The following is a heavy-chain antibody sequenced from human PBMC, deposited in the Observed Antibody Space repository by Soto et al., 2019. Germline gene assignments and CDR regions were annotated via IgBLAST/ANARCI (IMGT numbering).Heavy chain of an antibody. V-gene: IGHV3-74*01. CDR1: GFTFSSYW. J-gene: IGHJ4*02. CDR2: VNSDGSST. CDR3: ARAEAGNSWHDY. D-gene: IGHD6-13*01. Sequence: PGGSLRLSCAASGFTFSSYWMHWVRQAPGKGLVWVSRVNSDGSSTSYADSVKGRFTISRDNAKNTLYLQMNSLRGEDTALYYCARAEAGNSWHDYWGQGTLVTVSS.